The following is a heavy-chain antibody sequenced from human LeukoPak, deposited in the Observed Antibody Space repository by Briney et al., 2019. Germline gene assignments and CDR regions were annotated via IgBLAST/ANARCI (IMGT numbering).Heavy chain of an antibody. J-gene: IGHJ4*02. CDR3: ARRPGYRSISWYDY. CDR1: GGSISSTSYY. CDR2: IYYSGST. Sequence: SETLSLTCTVSGGSISSTSYYWGWIRQPPGKGLEWIGSIYYSGSTYYNPSLKSRVTISLDTSKNQFSLKLTSVTAADTAVYYCARRPGYRSISWYDYWGQGTLVTVSS. D-gene: IGHD6-13*01. V-gene: IGHV4-39*01.